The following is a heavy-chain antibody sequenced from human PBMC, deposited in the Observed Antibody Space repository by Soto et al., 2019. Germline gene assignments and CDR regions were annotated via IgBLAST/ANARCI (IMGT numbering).Heavy chain of an antibody. Sequence: PSETLSLTCAVYGGSFSGYYWSWIRQPPGKGLEWIGEINHSGSTNYNPSLKSRVTISVDTSKNQFSLKLSSVTAADTAVYYCTRDMFPEPAAPRGRFDPWGQGTLVTVSS. V-gene: IGHV4-34*01. CDR1: GGSFSGYY. CDR2: INHSGST. J-gene: IGHJ5*02. D-gene: IGHD2-2*01. CDR3: TRDMFPEPAAPRGRFDP.